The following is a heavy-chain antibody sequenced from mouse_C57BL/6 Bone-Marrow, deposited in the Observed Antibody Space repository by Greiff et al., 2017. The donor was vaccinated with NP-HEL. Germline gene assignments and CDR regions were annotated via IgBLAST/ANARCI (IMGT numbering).Heavy chain of an antibody. Sequence: VQLQQPGAELVKPGASVKMSCKASGYTFTSYWITWVKQRPGQGLEWIGDIYPGSGSTNYNEKFKSKATLTVDTSSSTAYMQLSSLTSEDSAVYYCARVHITAVVYFDYWGQGTTLTVSS. CDR3: ARVHITAVVYFDY. CDR2: IYPGSGST. CDR1: GYTFTSYW. V-gene: IGHV1-55*01. D-gene: IGHD1-1*01. J-gene: IGHJ2*01.